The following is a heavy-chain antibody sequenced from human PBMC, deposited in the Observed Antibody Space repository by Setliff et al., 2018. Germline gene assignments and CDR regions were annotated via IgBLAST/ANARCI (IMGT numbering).Heavy chain of an antibody. CDR3: ARVAYPNGGSCRYFDY. J-gene: IGHJ4*02. CDR1: GGSISTDPYF. CDR2: ISYSGRT. D-gene: IGHD2-15*01. Sequence: PSETLSLTCAVSGGSISTDPYFWTWIRQHPVKGLEWIGYISYSGRTSYNPSLYSRITVSLDRSKNQFSLQLTSVTAADTAMYYCARVAYPNGGSCRYFDYWGQGALVTVSS. V-gene: IGHV4-31*11.